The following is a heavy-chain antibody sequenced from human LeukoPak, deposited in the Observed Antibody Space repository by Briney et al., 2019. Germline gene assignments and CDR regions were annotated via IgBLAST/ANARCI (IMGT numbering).Heavy chain of an antibody. V-gene: IGHV3-33*06. J-gene: IGHJ4*02. Sequence: PGGSLRLSCAASGFTFDDYGMSWVRQAPGKGLEWVAVIWYDASNKYYVDSVKGRFTISRDNSKNTVYLQMNSLRAEDTAVYYCAKDLRGSSTGWPTFDYWGQGTLVTVSS. CDR3: AKDLRGSSTGWPTFDY. D-gene: IGHD2-2*01. CDR2: IWYDASNK. CDR1: GFTFDDYG.